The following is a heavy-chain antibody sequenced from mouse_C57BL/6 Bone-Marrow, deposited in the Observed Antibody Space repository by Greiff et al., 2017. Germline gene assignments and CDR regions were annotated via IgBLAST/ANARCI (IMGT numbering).Heavy chain of an antibody. V-gene: IGHV1-82*01. J-gene: IGHJ3*01. CDR2: IYPGDGDT. D-gene: IGHD3-2*02. Sequence: QVQLQQSGPELVKPGASVKISCKASGYAFSSSWMNWVKQRPGKGLEWIGRIYPGDGDTNYNGKFKGKATLTADKSSSTAYMQLSSLTSEDSAVYFCARWTAQATAYWGQGTLVTVSA. CDR3: ARWTAQATAY. CDR1: GYAFSSSW.